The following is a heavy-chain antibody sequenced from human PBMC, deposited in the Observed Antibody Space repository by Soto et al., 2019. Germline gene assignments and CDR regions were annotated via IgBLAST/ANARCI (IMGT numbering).Heavy chain of an antibody. Sequence: GSLRLSCAASGFTFSDYYWCWIRQPPGKGLEWIGEINHSGSTNYNPSLKSRVTISVDTCKSQFSLRLTSVIAADTAVYYCARGPWNADFDFWGQGIVVTVSS. CDR3: ARGPWNADFDF. CDR1: GFTFSDYY. CDR2: INHSGST. J-gene: IGHJ4*02. D-gene: IGHD1-1*01. V-gene: IGHV4-34*01.